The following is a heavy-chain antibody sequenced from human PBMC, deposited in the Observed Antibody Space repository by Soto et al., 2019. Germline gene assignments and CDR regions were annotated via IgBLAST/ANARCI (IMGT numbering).Heavy chain of an antibody. Sequence: SETLSLTCAVYGVPFSGYYWSWIRQSPGKGLEWIGEINHSGNTNYNPFLKSRVTMLVDTSKNQFSLSLSSVTAADTAVYYCANLIVFHSSYYHDYWGHGTLVT. CDR2: INHSGNT. CDR3: ANLIVFHSSYYHDY. CDR1: GVPFSGYY. D-gene: IGHD1-26*01. J-gene: IGHJ4*01. V-gene: IGHV4-34*01.